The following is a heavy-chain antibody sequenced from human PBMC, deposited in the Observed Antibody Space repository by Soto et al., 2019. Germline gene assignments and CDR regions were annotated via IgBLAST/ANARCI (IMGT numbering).Heavy chain of an antibody. V-gene: IGHV1-18*04. D-gene: IGHD3-10*01. J-gene: IGHJ3*02. CDR1: GYSFSGYD. Sequence: QGKLVQSGPEVKKPGASVKVSCTASGYSFSGYDITWVRQAPGQGLEWLGWVSTSIRSTMSAEKLQGRLTMTTDTSTTTVYMELRGLTCDDTAVYYCSRGSSAALYGEDALGIWGQGTMVSVSS. CDR2: VSTSIRST. CDR3: SRGSSAALYGEDALGI.